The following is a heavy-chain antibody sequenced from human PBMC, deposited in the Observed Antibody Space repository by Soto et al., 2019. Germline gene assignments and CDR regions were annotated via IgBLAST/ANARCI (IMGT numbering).Heavy chain of an antibody. D-gene: IGHD1-26*01. CDR2: IIPILGIA. CDR3: ARDGNSGTDRNYYGMDV. Sequence: QVQLVQSGAEVKKPGSSVKVSCKASGGTFSSYTISWVRQAPGQGLEWMGRIIPILGIANYAQKFQGRVTITAXXSXSXXYMELSSLRSEDTAVYYCARDGNSGTDRNYYGMDVWGQGTTVTVSS. J-gene: IGHJ6*02. V-gene: IGHV1-69*08. CDR1: GGTFSSYT.